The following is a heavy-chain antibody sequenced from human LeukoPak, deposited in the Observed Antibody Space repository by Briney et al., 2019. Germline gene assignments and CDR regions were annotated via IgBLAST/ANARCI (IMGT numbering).Heavy chain of an antibody. J-gene: IGHJ4*02. CDR2: INPSGGST. Sequence: ASVKVPCKASGYTFTSYYMHWVRQAPGQGLEWMGIINPSGGSTSYAQKFQGRGTMTRDTSTSTVYMELSSLRSEDTAVYYCAREKRLTMVRGVLDYWGQGTLVTVSS. D-gene: IGHD3-10*01. CDR1: GYTFTSYY. V-gene: IGHV1-46*01. CDR3: AREKRLTMVRGVLDY.